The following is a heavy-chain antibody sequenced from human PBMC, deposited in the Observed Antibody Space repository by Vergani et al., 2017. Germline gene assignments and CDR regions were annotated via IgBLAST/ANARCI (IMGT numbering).Heavy chain of an antibody. J-gene: IGHJ3*02. CDR1: GFTFSSYA. V-gene: IGHV3-23*01. Sequence: EVQLLESGGGLVQPGGSLRLSCAASGFTFSSYAMSWVRQAPGKGLEWVSAISGSGISTSYADSVKGRFTISRDKSKNTLYLQMNSLRAEDTAVYYCARVGRSAVAGTFGAFDMWGQGTMVTVSS. CDR2: ISGSGIST. D-gene: IGHD6-19*01. CDR3: ARVGRSAVAGTFGAFDM.